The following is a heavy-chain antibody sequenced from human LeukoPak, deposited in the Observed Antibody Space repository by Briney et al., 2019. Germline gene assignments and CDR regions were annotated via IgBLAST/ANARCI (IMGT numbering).Heavy chain of an antibody. CDR1: GFTFSNYA. CDR3: AKDHCSSTSCYLYYFDY. Sequence: GGSLRLSCAASGFTFSNYAMSWVRQAPGKGLEWVSAISGSGTTTYYADSVKGRFTISRDNSKNTLYLQMNSLRAEDTAVYYCAKDHCSSTSCYLYYFDYWGQGTLVTVSS. CDR2: ISGSGTTT. D-gene: IGHD2-2*01. J-gene: IGHJ4*02. V-gene: IGHV3-23*01.